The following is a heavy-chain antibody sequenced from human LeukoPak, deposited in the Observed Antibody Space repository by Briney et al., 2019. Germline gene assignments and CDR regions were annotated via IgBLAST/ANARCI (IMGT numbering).Heavy chain of an antibody. CDR3: ARDRNVLRYFDWLPRDAFDI. Sequence: ASVKVSCKASGYTFTSYYMHWARQAPGQGLEWMGIINPSGGNTSYAQKFQGRVTMTRDTSTSTVYMELSSLRSEDTAVYYCARDRNVLRYFDWLPRDAFDIWGQGTMVTVSS. D-gene: IGHD3-9*01. J-gene: IGHJ3*02. CDR2: INPSGGNT. CDR1: GYTFTSYY. V-gene: IGHV1-46*01.